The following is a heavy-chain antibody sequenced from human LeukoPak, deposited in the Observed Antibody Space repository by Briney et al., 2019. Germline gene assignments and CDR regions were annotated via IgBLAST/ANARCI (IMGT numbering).Heavy chain of an antibody. CDR1: GFTFSSYW. Sequence: GGSLRLSCAASGFTFSSYWMSWVRQAPGKGLEWVANIKQDGSEKYYVDSVKGRFTISRDNAKNSLYLQMNSLRAEDTAVYYCARGSSGWYGAYYYYYYYMDVWGKGTTVIISS. J-gene: IGHJ6*03. CDR2: IKQDGSEK. CDR3: ARGSSGWYGAYYYYYYYMDV. D-gene: IGHD6-19*01. V-gene: IGHV3-7*01.